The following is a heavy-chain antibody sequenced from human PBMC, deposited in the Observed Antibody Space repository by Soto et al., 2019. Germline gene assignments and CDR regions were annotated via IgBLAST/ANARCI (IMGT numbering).Heavy chain of an antibody. V-gene: IGHV3-21*01. CDR1: GFTFSTYI. CDR2: ISSSSSYI. Sequence: GGSLRLSSAASGFTFSTYIMNWVRQAPGKGLERVSSISSSSSYIYYADSVKGRFTISRDNAKNSLYLQMNSLRAEDTAVYYCARVRLVPAAMDYYYYGMDVWGQGTTVTVSS. CDR3: ARVRLVPAAMDYYYYGMDV. D-gene: IGHD2-2*01. J-gene: IGHJ6*02.